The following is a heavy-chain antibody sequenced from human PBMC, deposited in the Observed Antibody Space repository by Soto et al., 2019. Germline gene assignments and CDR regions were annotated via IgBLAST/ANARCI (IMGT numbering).Heavy chain of an antibody. D-gene: IGHD2-2*01. CDR2: IIPIFDKV. V-gene: IGHV1-69*01. CDR1: GGAFSSYA. CDR3: ARRAANDIVVVQAASNGMDV. J-gene: IGHJ6*01. Sequence: QVQLVQSGAEVKKPGSSVKVSCKASGGAFSSYAISWVRQAPGQGLEWMGGIIPIFDKVNYSQKFQGRVPITADESTRSAYMELSSLTSEDTAVYYCARRAANDIVVVQAASNGMDVWGQGATGTVSA.